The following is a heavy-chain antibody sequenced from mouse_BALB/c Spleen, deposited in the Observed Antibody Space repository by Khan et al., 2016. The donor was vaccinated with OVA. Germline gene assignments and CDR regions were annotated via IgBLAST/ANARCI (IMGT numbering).Heavy chain of an antibody. Sequence: QVQLKQSGAELVRPGTSVKVSCKASGYAFTNYLIEWVKQRPGQGLEWIGVINPGSGGTNYNEKFKGKATLTADKSSSTAYMQLSSLTSDDSAVYFWAREYGNWGDYWGQGTSVTVSS. CDR1: GYAFTNYL. J-gene: IGHJ4*01. D-gene: IGHD2-10*02. V-gene: IGHV1-54*01. CDR3: AREYGNWGDY. CDR2: INPGSGGT.